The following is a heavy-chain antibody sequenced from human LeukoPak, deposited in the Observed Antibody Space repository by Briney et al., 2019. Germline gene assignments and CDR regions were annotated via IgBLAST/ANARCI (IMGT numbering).Heavy chain of an antibody. CDR3: ARGEQYGSGTVQFDY. V-gene: IGHV4-39*07. CDR2: FYYSGSA. CDR1: GGSISSSTYY. Sequence: SETLSLTCTVSGGSISSSTYYGGWIRQPPGKGLQWIVSFYYSGSAHYNPSLKSRVTMSVDKSRNQFSLSLTSVTAADTAVYYCARGEQYGSGTVQFDYWGQGTLVTVSS. J-gene: IGHJ4*02. D-gene: IGHD3-10*01.